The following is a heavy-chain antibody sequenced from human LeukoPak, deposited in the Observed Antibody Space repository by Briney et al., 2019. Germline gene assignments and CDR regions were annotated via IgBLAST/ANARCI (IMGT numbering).Heavy chain of an antibody. CDR2: ISYDGSNK. D-gene: IGHD6-19*01. CDR3: AKGQYSSGWGYFDY. J-gene: IGHJ4*02. V-gene: IGHV3-30*18. CDR1: GFTFSSYA. Sequence: GGSLRLSCAASGFTFSSYAMSWVRQAPGKGLEWVAVISYDGSNKYYADSVKGRFTISRDNSKNTLYLQMNSLRAEDTAVYYCAKGQYSSGWGYFDYWGQGTLVTVSS.